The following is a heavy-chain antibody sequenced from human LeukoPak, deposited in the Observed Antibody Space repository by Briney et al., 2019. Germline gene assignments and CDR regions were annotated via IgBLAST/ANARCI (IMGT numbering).Heavy chain of an antibody. CDR2: INPNSGNT. Sequence: ASVKVSCKASGYTFTGYYMHWVRQAPGQGLEWMGWINPNSGNTGYVQKFQGRVTISRNTSTSTAYMELSSLRSEDTAVYYCARGQSGSTSAEYFQHWGQGTLVTVSS. CDR3: ARGQSGSTSAEYFQH. CDR1: GYTFTGYY. V-gene: IGHV1-8*03. D-gene: IGHD1-26*01. J-gene: IGHJ1*01.